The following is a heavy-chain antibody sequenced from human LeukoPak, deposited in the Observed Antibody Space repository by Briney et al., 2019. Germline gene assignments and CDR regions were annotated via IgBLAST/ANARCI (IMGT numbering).Heavy chain of an antibody. Sequence: GGSLRLSCAASGFTFSNYWMHWVRQAPGKGLMWVSRINGDGTSTNYADSVKGRFTISRDNAKNTLYLQMNSLRDEDTAVYYCAIMHGYYDGSGYWVQWGQGTLVTVSS. CDR2: INGDGTST. D-gene: IGHD3-22*01. CDR1: GFTFSNYW. V-gene: IGHV3-74*01. CDR3: AIMHGYYDGSGYWVQ. J-gene: IGHJ1*01.